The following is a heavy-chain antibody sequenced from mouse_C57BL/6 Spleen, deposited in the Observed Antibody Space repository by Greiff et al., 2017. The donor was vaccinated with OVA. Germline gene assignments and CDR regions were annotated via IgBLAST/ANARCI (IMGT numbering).Heavy chain of an antibody. CDR3: ARGATMVTTYYAMDY. Sequence: VQLQQPGAELVMPGASVKLSCKASGYTFTSYWMHWVKQRPGQGLEWIGEIDPSDSYTNYNQKFKGKSALTVDKSSSTAYMQLSSLTSEDSAVYYCARGATMVTTYYAMDYWGQGTSVTVSS. D-gene: IGHD2-2*01. J-gene: IGHJ4*01. V-gene: IGHV1-69*01. CDR1: GYTFTSYW. CDR2: IDPSDSYT.